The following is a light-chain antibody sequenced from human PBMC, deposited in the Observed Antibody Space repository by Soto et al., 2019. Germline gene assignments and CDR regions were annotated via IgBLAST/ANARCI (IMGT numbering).Light chain of an antibody. V-gene: IGLV1-47*01. CDR1: SSNIGRDY. CDR3: EVYDRPRSFFV. CDR2: KNT. Sequence: QSVLTQPPSASGTPGQRVTISCSGSSSNIGRDYVCWYQQLPGTPPKLLIYKNTQRPSGVPDRFSGSKSGTSASLAISGLRSEDEGDYYCEVYDRPRSFFVLGGGTKLPLL. J-gene: IGLJ2*01.